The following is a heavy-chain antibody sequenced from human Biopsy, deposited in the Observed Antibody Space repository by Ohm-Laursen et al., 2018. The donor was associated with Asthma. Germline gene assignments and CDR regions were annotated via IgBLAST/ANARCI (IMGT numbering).Heavy chain of an antibody. CDR2: ISASGNST. CDR1: GFTFSNYA. D-gene: IGHD5-18*01. J-gene: IGHJ3*02. CDR3: AKGMDTFDI. Sequence: SLRLSCTASGFTFSNYAMSWVRQAPGKGPERVSTISASGNSTYCGDSVKGRFTISRDNSKNTLFLHMNSLRADDTAVYYCAKGMDTFDIWGQGTLVTVSS. V-gene: IGHV3-23*01.